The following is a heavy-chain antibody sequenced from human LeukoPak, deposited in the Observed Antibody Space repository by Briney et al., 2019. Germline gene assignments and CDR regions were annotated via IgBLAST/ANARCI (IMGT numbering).Heavy chain of an antibody. CDR2: IYTSGST. CDR3: ARQPPQYYGMDV. CDR1: GGSFSNYY. J-gene: IGHJ6*02. V-gene: IGHV4-4*07. D-gene: IGHD1-14*01. Sequence: SETLSLTCTVSGGSFSNYYWSWIRQPAGKGLEWIGRIYTSGSTNYNPSVKSRVTMSVDTSNNQFSLKLTSGTAADTAVYYCARQPPQYYGMDVWGQGTTVTVSS.